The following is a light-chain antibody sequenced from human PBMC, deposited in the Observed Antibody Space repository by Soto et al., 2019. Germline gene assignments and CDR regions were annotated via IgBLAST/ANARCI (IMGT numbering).Light chain of an antibody. CDR2: XVS. V-gene: IGKV1-5*01. J-gene: IGKJ1*01. CDR1: QRFXSR. CDR3: QQYNSYYT. Sequence: IQMTKCPAALSASVGDSVTITCRASQRFXSRLAWYQKKPGKAPKVLIYXVSSLESGVPSMFSGSGCGTEFTITISSLQPDDVATYYCQQYNSYYTFGQGTKVDIK.